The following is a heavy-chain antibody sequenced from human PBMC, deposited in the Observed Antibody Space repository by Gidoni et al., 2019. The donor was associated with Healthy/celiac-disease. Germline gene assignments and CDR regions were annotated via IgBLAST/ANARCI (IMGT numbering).Heavy chain of an antibody. Sequence: GFTFSSYGMHWVRQAPGKGLEWVAVIWYDGSNKYYADSVKGRFTISRDNSKNTLYLQMNSLRAEDTAVYYCAREVLRRGYCSSTSCIGGCFDYWGQGTLVTVSS. CDR2: IWYDGSNK. CDR3: AREVLRRGYCSSTSCIGGCFDY. J-gene: IGHJ4*02. CDR1: GFTFSSYG. V-gene: IGHV3-33*01. D-gene: IGHD2-2*01.